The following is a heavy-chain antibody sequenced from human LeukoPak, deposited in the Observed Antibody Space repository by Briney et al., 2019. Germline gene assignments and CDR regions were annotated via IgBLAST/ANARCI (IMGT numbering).Heavy chain of an antibody. CDR1: GFTVSSNY. Sequence: GGSLRLSCAASGFTVSSNYMSWVRQAPGKGLEWVSVIYSGGSTYYTDSVKGRFTISRDDSKNTLYLQMNSLKTEDTAVYYCTTDQVELRDYWGQGTLVTVSS. V-gene: IGHV3-53*01. D-gene: IGHD1-7*01. CDR2: IYSGGST. J-gene: IGHJ4*02. CDR3: TTDQVELRDY.